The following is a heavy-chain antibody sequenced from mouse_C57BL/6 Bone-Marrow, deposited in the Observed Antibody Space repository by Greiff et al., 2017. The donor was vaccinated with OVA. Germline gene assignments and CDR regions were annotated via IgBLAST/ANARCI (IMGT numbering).Heavy chain of an antibody. V-gene: IGHV1-50*01. J-gene: IGHJ2*01. CDR2: IDPSDSYT. CDR1: GYTFTSYW. CDR3: ARPRTTVPCDY. Sequence: VQLQQPGAELVKPGASVKLSCKASGYTFTSYWMQWVKQRPGQGLEWIGEIDPSDSYTNYNQKFKGKATLTVDTTSSTAYMQHSSLTSEDSSVYYCARPRTTVPCDYWGQGTTLTVSS. D-gene: IGHD1-1*01.